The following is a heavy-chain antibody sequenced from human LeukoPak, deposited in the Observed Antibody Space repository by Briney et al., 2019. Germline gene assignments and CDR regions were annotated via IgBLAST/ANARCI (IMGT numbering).Heavy chain of an antibody. V-gene: IGHV5-51*01. D-gene: IGHD6-13*01. J-gene: IGHJ6*02. Sequence: GESLKISCKGSGYSFTSCWIGWVRHMPGKDLEWLGIIYTGDSDTKYNPSFQGQVTISADKSISTAYLQWSSLKASDTAMYYCARHRPSIAAATSGMDVWGQGTTVTVSS. CDR1: GYSFTSCW. CDR2: IYTGDSDT. CDR3: ARHRPSIAAATSGMDV.